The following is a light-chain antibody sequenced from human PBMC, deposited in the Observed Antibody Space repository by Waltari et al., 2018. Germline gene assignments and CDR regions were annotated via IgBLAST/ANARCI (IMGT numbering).Light chain of an antibody. J-gene: IGKJ2*01. CDR3: QQCNDWPPYT. Sequence: EIVVTQSPATLSVSPGERATLSCRASQRIGDNLAWYQQKPGQPPRLPSYSASRRLPGVPNRFSGSGSGTDFTLTICSLQSEDFAVDYGQQCNDWPPYTFGRGTKLEI. V-gene: IGKV3-15*01. CDR1: QRIGDN. CDR2: SAS.